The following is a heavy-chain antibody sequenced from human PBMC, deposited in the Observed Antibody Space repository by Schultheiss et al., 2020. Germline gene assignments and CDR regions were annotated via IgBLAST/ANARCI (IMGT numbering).Heavy chain of an antibody. Sequence: SETLSLTCTVSGGSISSSSYYWGWIRQPPGKGLEWIGSIYYSGSTYYNPSLKSRVTISVDTSKNQFSLKLSSVTAADTAVYYCARPGYCSGGSCYPFDYWGQGTLVTGYS. CDR2: IYYSGST. D-gene: IGHD2-15*01. J-gene: IGHJ4*02. CDR1: GGSISSSSYY. V-gene: IGHV4-39*01. CDR3: ARPGYCSGGSCYPFDY.